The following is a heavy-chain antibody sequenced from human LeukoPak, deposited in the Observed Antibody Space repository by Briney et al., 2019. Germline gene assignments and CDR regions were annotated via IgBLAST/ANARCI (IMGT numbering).Heavy chain of an antibody. D-gene: IGHD3-10*01. V-gene: IGHV3-30*02. CDR2: IRYDGSNK. J-gene: IGHJ1*01. CDR1: GFTFSSYG. Sequence: PGGSLRLSCAASGFTFSSYGMHWVRQAPGKGLEWVAFIRYDGSNKYYADSVKGRFTTSRDNSKNALYLQMNNLRPEDTAVYYCAVGTGFAEYSQYWGQGTLVTVSS. CDR3: AVGTGFAEYSQY.